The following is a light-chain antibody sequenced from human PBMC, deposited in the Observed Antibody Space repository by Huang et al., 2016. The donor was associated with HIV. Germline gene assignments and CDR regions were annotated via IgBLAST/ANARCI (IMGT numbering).Light chain of an antibody. J-gene: IGKJ5*01. CDR2: TAS. Sequence: DIQMTQSPSSLSAFVGDRVTITCQATQDITKYLNWYQQKPGKAPKLLIHTASDLETGVPVMFRGIGSGTNFTITITGLRSEDIGTSYCQQYNNVPIPFGPGTRLEIK. CDR3: QQYNNVPIP. CDR1: QDITKY. V-gene: IGKV1-33*01.